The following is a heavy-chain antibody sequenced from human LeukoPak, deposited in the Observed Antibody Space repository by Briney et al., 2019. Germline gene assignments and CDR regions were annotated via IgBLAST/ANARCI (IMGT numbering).Heavy chain of an antibody. J-gene: IGHJ3*02. CDR1: GGSISSYY. CDR3: ARTYYYDSSGYFNDAFDI. V-gene: IGHV4-59*08. CDR2: IYYSGST. D-gene: IGHD3-22*01. Sequence: SETLSLTCTVSGGSISSYYWSWILQPPGKGLEWIGYIYYSGSTNYNPSLKSRATISVDTSKNQFSLKLSSVTAADTAVYYCARTYYYDSSGYFNDAFDIWGQGTMVTVSS.